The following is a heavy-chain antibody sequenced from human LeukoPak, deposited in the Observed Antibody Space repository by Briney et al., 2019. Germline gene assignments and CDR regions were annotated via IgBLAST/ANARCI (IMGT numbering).Heavy chain of an antibody. J-gene: IGHJ4*02. CDR2: ISGYNGIT. V-gene: IGHV1-18*03. Sequence: ASVWVSCKASGYPFTSFGISWVRQAPGQGLEWMGWISGYNGITNYAQNLQGRVTMTTDASTSTAYMDLGSLRSDDMAVYYCARDRVYDYSNPRGFDYWGQGTLVTVSS. CDR1: GYPFTSFG. D-gene: IGHD4-11*01. CDR3: ARDRVYDYSNPRGFDY.